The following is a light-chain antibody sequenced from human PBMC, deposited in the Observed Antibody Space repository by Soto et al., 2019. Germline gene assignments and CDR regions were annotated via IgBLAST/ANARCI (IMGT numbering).Light chain of an antibody. CDR2: DND. CDR3: ATWDSSLSAGV. J-gene: IGLJ2*01. CDR1: SSNIGNNY. V-gene: IGLV1-51*01. Sequence: QSVVTQPRSVCAAPGPKDNFSCSGSSSNIGNNYVSWYQQLPGTAPKLLIYDNDKRPSGIPDRFSGSKSGTSATLGVTGLQTGDEADYYCATWDSSLSAGVFGGGTKVTVL.